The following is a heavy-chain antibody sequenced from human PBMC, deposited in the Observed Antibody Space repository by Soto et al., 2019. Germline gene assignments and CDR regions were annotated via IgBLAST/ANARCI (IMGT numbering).Heavy chain of an antibody. V-gene: IGHV3-33*01. CDR3: ARDIGSSSSLNWFDP. D-gene: IGHD6-6*01. CDR2: IWYDGSNK. Sequence: QVQLVESGGGVVQPGRSLRLSCAASGFTFSSYGMHWVRQAPGKGLEWVAVIWYDGSNKYYADSVKGRFTISRDNSKNTLYLQMNRLRAEDTAVYYCARDIGSSSSLNWFDPWGQGTLVTVSS. J-gene: IGHJ5*02. CDR1: GFTFSSYG.